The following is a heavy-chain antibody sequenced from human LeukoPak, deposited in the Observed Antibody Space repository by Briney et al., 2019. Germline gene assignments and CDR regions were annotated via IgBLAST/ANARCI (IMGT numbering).Heavy chain of an antibody. D-gene: IGHD3-10*01. CDR1: GGSISSSSYY. Sequence: SETLSLTCTVSGGSISSSSYYWGWIRQPPGKGLEWIGSIYYSGSTYYNPSLKSRVTMSVDTSKNQFSLKLSSVTAADTAVYYCARDSSLYYGSGSYPQPFDYWGQGTLVTVSS. CDR2: IYYSGST. J-gene: IGHJ4*02. V-gene: IGHV4-39*07. CDR3: ARDSSLYYGSGSYPQPFDY.